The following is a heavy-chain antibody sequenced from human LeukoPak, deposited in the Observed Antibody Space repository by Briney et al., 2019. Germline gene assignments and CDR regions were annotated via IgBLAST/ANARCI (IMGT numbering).Heavy chain of an antibody. J-gene: IGHJ6*02. CDR1: GGSFSGYY. Sequence: SETLSLTCAVYGGSFSGYYWSWIRQPPGKGLEWIGEINHSGSTNYNPSLKSRVTISVDTSKNQFSLKLSSVTAADTAVYYCAGQRVVPAASYGMDVWGQGTTVTVSS. CDR3: AGQRVVPAASYGMDV. V-gene: IGHV4-34*01. CDR2: INHSGST. D-gene: IGHD2-2*01.